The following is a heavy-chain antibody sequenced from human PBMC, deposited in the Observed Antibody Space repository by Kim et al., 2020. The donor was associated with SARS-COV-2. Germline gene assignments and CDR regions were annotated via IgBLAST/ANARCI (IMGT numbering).Heavy chain of an antibody. J-gene: IGHJ2*01. D-gene: IGHD2-2*01. CDR3: ARYVVVPADHTWYFDL. V-gene: IGHV7-4-1*02. CDR2: INTNTGNP. CDR1: GYTFTSYA. Sequence: ASVKVSCKASGYTFTSYAMNWVRQAPGQGLEWMGWINTNTGNPTYAQGFTGRFVFSLDTSVSTAYLQISSLKAEDTAVYYCARYVVVPADHTWYFDLWGRGTLVTVSS.